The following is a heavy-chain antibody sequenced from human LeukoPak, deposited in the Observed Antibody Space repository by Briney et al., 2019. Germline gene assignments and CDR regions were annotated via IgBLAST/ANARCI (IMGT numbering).Heavy chain of an antibody. CDR2: ISPSSGGT. Sequence: GASVKVSCKASGYTFIDYYMYWVGQAAGQGLEWMGWISPSSGGTNYAQKFQGRVTMTRDTSISTAYMELSSLRSDDTAVYYCARGWGFGSIDYWGQGTLVTVSS. V-gene: IGHV1-2*02. J-gene: IGHJ4*02. D-gene: IGHD7-27*01. CDR3: ARGWGFGSIDY. CDR1: GYTFIDYY.